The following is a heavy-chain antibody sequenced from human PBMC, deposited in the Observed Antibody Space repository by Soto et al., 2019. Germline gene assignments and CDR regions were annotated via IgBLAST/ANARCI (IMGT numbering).Heavy chain of an antibody. V-gene: IGHV3-23*01. Sequence: GGSPRLSCAASGFTFSSYAMSWVRQAPGKGLEWVSAISGSGGSTYYADSVKGRFTISRDNSKNTLYLQMNSLRAEDTAVYYCARDYYDSSGYYLDAFDIWGQGTMVTVSS. J-gene: IGHJ3*02. CDR1: GFTFSSYA. CDR3: ARDYYDSSGYYLDAFDI. D-gene: IGHD3-22*01. CDR2: ISGSGGST.